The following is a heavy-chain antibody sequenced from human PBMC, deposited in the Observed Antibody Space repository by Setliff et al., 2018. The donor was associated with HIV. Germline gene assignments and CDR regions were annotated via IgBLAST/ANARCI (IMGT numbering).Heavy chain of an antibody. CDR1: GFSFSYYS. CDR2: ISTGTNLM. Sequence: HPGGSLRLSCAASGFSFSYYSMNWVRQAPGKGLEWVSYISTGTNLMYYADSVKGRFTISRDNAKNSLYLQMNSLRAEDTAVYYCARDLHRNTLDYWGQGTLVTSPQ. V-gene: IGHV3-48*01. D-gene: IGHD2-2*02. J-gene: IGHJ4*02. CDR3: ARDLHRNTLDY.